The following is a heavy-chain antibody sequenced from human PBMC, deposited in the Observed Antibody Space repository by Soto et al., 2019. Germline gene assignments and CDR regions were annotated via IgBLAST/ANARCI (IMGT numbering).Heavy chain of an antibody. CDR3: ARELYSCGAECPYYMAY. Sequence: ASVKVSCKTSGYTFVDYFIHWVRKAPGQGLEWMGIISLRHHSTSYAQKFQDRLSVTRDPSSTTIYMELSSLRSEDTAVYYCARELYSCGAECPYYMAYWGQGTPVTVSS. CDR1: GYTFVDYF. D-gene: IGHD2-21*01. CDR2: ISLRHHST. V-gene: IGHV1-46*01. J-gene: IGHJ4*02.